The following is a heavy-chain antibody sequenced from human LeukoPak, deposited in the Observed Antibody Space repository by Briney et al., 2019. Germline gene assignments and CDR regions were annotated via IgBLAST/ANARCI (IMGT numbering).Heavy chain of an antibody. J-gene: IGHJ4*02. D-gene: IGHD7-27*01. CDR1: GITFSSNA. Sequence: GGSLRLSCAASGITFSSNALSWVRQAPGKGLEWLSSISASGDSTNYADSVKGRFIISRDNSKSTLYLQMNSLRVEDTAVYYCAKDGIDWGSYFDNWGQGTLVTVSS. V-gene: IGHV3-23*01. CDR3: AKDGIDWGSYFDN. CDR2: ISASGDST.